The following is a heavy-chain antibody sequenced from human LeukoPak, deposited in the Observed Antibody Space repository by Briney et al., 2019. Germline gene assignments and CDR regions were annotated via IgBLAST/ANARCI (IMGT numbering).Heavy chain of an antibody. CDR2: ISSSSSYT. V-gene: IGHV3-11*06. CDR3: ARVGVATIDLLDY. J-gene: IGHJ4*02. Sequence: GGSLRLSCAASGSTFSDYYMSWIRQAPGKGLEWVSYISSSSSYTNYADSVKGRFTISRDNAKNSLYLQMNSLRAEDTAVYYCARVGVATIDLLDYWGQGTLVTVSS. D-gene: IGHD5-12*01. CDR1: GSTFSDYY.